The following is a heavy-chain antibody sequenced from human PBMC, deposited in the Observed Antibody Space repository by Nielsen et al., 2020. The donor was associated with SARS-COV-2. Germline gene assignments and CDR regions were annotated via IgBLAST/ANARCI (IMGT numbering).Heavy chain of an antibody. D-gene: IGHD3-10*01. CDR3: ARVSPMVRGVVFDY. CDR1: GFTFSDYY. Sequence: GESLKISCAASGFTFSDYYMSWIRQAPGKGLEWVSYISSSSSYTNYADSVKGRFTISRDNAKNSLYLQMNSLRAEDTAVYYCARVSPMVRGVVFDYWGQGTLVTVSS. V-gene: IGHV3-11*06. J-gene: IGHJ4*02. CDR2: ISSSSSYT.